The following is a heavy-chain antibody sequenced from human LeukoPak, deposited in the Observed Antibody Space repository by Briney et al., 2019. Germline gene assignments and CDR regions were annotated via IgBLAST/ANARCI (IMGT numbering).Heavy chain of an antibody. V-gene: IGHV3-23*01. Sequence: PGGSLRLSCAASGLTFNIYTMSWVRQAPGKGLEWVSIISDNGGITYYADSVKGRFTISRDNSKNTLYLQMNSLRAEDTAVYYCAKKLTFGGVIAVLYFDYWGQGTLVTVSS. D-gene: IGHD3-16*02. J-gene: IGHJ4*02. CDR3: AKKLTFGGVIAVLYFDY. CDR1: GLTFNIYT. CDR2: ISDNGGIT.